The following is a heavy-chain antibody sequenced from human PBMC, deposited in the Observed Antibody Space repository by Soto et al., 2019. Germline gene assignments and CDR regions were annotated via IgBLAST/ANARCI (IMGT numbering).Heavy chain of an antibody. V-gene: IGHV3-15*01. D-gene: IGHD2-15*01. J-gene: IGHJ4*02. CDR1: GFTFANAW. CDR2: MKSKTDAGTT. Sequence: EVQLVESGGGLVKPGESLKLSCATSGFTFANAWMSWVRQAPGKGLEWVGRMKSKTDAGTTDFAAPVQGRFSISRDDSKNTWYLHMTNGKVEDTAMYYCLTERGAGSYNGYSREAHWGQGTLVTVSS. CDR3: LTERGAGSYNGYSREAH.